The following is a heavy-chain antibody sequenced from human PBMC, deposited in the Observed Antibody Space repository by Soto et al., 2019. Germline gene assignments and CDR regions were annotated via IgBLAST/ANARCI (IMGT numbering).Heavy chain of an antibody. V-gene: IGHV4-34*01. CDR3: ARGSFRNYGKFYYFDY. J-gene: IGHJ4*02. CDR2: INHSGST. Sequence: TSETLSLTCAVYGGSFSGYYWSWIRQPPGKGLEWIGEINHSGSTNYNPSLKSRVTISVDTSKNQFSLKLSSVTAADTAVYYCARGSFRNYGKFYYFDYWGQGTLVTVSS. CDR1: GGSFSGYY. D-gene: IGHD3-10*01.